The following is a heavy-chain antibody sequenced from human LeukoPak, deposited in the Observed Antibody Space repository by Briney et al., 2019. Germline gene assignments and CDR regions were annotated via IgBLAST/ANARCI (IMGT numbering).Heavy chain of an antibody. V-gene: IGHV1-18*01. Sequence: ASVKVSCKASGHTFTSYGISWVRQAPGQGLEWMGWISAYNGNTNYAQKFQGRVTMTTDTPTSTAYMELRSLRFDDTAVYYCARGGSYYVNNPDYWGQGTLVTVSS. CDR3: ARGGSYYVNNPDY. J-gene: IGHJ4*02. D-gene: IGHD1-26*01. CDR1: GHTFTSYG. CDR2: ISAYNGNT.